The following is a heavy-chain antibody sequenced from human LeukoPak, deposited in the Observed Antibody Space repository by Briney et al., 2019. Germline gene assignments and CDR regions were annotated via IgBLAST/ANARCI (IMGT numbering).Heavy chain of an antibody. Sequence: TGGPLRLSCTASGFTFSSYSMNWVRQAPGKGLEWVSYISSSSSTIYYADSVKGRFTISRDNAKNSLYLQMNSLRAEDTAVYYCARDGVYSSGWYGIDAFDIWGQGTMVTVSS. CDR2: ISSSSSTI. CDR1: GFTFSSYS. V-gene: IGHV3-48*04. J-gene: IGHJ3*02. CDR3: ARDGVYSSGWYGIDAFDI. D-gene: IGHD6-19*01.